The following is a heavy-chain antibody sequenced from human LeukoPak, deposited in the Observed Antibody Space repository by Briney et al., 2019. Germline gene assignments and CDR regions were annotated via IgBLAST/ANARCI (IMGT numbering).Heavy chain of an antibody. CDR3: ARQDSGTYLNPLDM. CDR2: MYYSGST. CDR1: GGSISSFC. D-gene: IGHD1-26*01. J-gene: IGHJ3*02. V-gene: IGHV4-59*08. Sequence: TSETLSLTCTVSGGSISSFCCSWIRQPPGKGLEWIGYMYYSGSTNYNPSLKSRVTISVDTSKNQLSLKLRSVTAADTAVYYRARQDSGTYLNPLDMWGQGKVVTVSS.